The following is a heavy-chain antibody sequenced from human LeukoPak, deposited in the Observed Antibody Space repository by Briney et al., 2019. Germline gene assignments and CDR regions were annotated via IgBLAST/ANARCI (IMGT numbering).Heavy chain of an antibody. V-gene: IGHV1-18*01. Sequence: ASVKVSCKASVYTFSSYGISWVRQAPGQGLEWMGWISTYNGDTNYAQKLQGRVTMTTDTSTTTAYMELRSLRSDDTAVYYCAREHYYNYYMDVWGKGTTVTVSS. CDR2: ISTYNGDT. CDR3: AREHYYNYYMDV. CDR1: VYTFSSYG. J-gene: IGHJ6*03.